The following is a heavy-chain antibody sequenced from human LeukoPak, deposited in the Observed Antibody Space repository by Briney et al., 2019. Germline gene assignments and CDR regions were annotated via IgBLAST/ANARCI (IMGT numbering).Heavy chain of an antibody. D-gene: IGHD5-12*01. J-gene: IGHJ4*02. CDR2: IIPIFGTA. V-gene: IGHV1-69*06. Sequence: SVKVSCKASGGTFSSYAISWVRQAPGQGPEWMGGIIPIFGTANYAQKFQGRVTITADKSTSTAYMELSSLRSEDTAVYYCARGPSWGSYDYWGQGTLVTVSS. CDR3: ARGPSWGSYDY. CDR1: GGTFSSYA.